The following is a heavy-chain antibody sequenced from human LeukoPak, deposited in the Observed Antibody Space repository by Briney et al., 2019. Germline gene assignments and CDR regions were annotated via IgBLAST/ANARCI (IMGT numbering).Heavy chain of an antibody. V-gene: IGHV3-33*01. J-gene: IGHJ6*03. Sequence: PGGSLRLSCAASGFTFSSYGMHWVRQAPGKGLEWVAVIWYDGSNKYYADSVKGRFTISRDNSKNTLYLQMNSLRAEDTAVYYCARGGYCTNGVCYTAYYYYYMDVWGKGTTVTVSS. CDR2: IWYDGSNK. CDR1: GFTFSSYG. D-gene: IGHD2-8*01. CDR3: ARGGYCTNGVCYTAYYYYYMDV.